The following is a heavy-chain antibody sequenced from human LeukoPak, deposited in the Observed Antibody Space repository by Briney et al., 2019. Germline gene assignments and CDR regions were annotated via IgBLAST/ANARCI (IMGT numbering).Heavy chain of an antibody. CDR1: GYTFTSYG. CDR3: ARARYYYDSSGYYGNWFDP. Sequence: ASVKVTCKASGYTFTSYGISWVRQAPGQGLGWMGWISAYNGNTNYAQKLQGRVTMTTDTSTSTAYMELRSLRSDDTAVYYCARARYYYDSSGYYGNWFDPWGQGTLVTVSS. D-gene: IGHD3-22*01. V-gene: IGHV1-18*01. CDR2: ISAYNGNT. J-gene: IGHJ5*02.